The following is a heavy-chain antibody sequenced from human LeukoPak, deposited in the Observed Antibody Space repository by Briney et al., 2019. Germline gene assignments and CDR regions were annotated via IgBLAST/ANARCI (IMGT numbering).Heavy chain of an antibody. V-gene: IGHV1-8*03. CDR1: GYTFTSYD. CDR3: ARGPFEVPYYYYMDV. Sequence: ASVKVSXKASGYTFTSYDINWVRQATGQGLEWIGWMNPNSGNTGYAQKFQGRVTITRNTSISTAYMELSSLRSEDTAVYYCARGPFEVPYYYYMDVWGKGTTVTVSS. CDR2: MNPNSGNT. D-gene: IGHD3-10*01. J-gene: IGHJ6*03.